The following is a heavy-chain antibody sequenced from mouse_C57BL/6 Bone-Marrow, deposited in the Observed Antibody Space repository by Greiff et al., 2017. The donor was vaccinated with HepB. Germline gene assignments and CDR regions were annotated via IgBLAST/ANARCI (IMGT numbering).Heavy chain of an antibody. CDR3: ARHGVVATSFDY. CDR1: GFTFSSYG. CDR2: ISSGGSYT. V-gene: IGHV5-6*01. D-gene: IGHD1-1*01. Sequence: EVNLVESGGDLVKPGGSLKLSCAASGFTFSSYGMSWVRQTPDKRLEWVATISSGGSYTYYPDSVKGRFTISRDNAKNTLYLQMSSLKSEDTAMYYCARHGVVATSFDYWGQGTTLTVSS. J-gene: IGHJ2*01.